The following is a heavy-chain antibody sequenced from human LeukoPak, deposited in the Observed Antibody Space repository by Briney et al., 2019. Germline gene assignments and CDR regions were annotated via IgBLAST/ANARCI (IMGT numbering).Heavy chain of an antibody. CDR1: GYSFTTYD. D-gene: IGHD4-11*01. CDR2: VNPNSGDT. CDR3: AKSHDYSNYIFEF. V-gene: IGHV1-8*03. J-gene: IGHJ4*02. Sequence: ASVKVSCKASGYSFTTYDIHWVRQAPGRGPEWMGWVNPNSGDTGSPQNFQGRVTITRNSSINTAYMELSSLTSEDTAVYYCAKSHDYSNYIFEFWGQGTLVTVSS.